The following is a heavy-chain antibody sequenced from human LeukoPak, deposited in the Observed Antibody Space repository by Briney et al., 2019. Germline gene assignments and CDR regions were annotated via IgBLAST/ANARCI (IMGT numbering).Heavy chain of an antibody. CDR2: IYYSGST. V-gene: IGHV4-59*01. D-gene: IGHD3-3*01. CDR1: GGSISSYY. CDR3: ARVNPYDFWSGYFFDY. Sequence: SETLSLTCTVSGGSISSYYWSWIRQPPGKGLEWIGYIYYSGSTNYNPSLKSRVTISVDTSKNQLSLKLSSVTAADTAVYYCARVNPYDFWSGYFFDYWGQGTLVTVSS. J-gene: IGHJ4*02.